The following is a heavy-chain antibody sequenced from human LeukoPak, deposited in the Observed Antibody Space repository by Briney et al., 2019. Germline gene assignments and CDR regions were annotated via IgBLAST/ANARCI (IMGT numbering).Heavy chain of an antibody. CDR2: LIPIFGTA. D-gene: IGHD2-2*01. V-gene: IGHV1-69*05. CDR1: GGTFSSYA. J-gene: IGHJ6*03. CDR3: ASGVKWVPAKGHYYYYYMDV. Sequence: ASVKVSCKASGGTFSSYAISWVRQAPGQGLEWMGGLIPIFGTANYAQKFQGRVTITTDESTSTAYMELSSLRSEDTAVYYCASGVKWVPAKGHYYYYYMDVWGKGTTVTVSS.